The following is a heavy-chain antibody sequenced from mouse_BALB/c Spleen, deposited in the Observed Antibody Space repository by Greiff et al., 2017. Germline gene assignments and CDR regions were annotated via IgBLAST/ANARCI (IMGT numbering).Heavy chain of an antibody. V-gene: IGHV5-6*01. CDR3: ARQRDYDGSHAMDY. J-gene: IGHJ4*01. CDR2: ISSGGSYT. CDR1: GFTFSSYG. Sequence: EVQLVESGGGLVKPGGSLKLSCAASGFTFSSYGMSWVRQTPDKRLEWVATISSGGSYTYYPDSVKGRFTISRDNAKNTLYLQMSSLKSEDTAMYYCARQRDYDGSHAMDYWGQGTSVTVSS. D-gene: IGHD2-4*01.